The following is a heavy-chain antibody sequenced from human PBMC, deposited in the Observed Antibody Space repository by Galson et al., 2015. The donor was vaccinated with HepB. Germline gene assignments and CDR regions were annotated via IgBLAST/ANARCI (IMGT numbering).Heavy chain of an antibody. CDR1: GFTFSSYA. Sequence: SLRLSCAASGFTFSSYAMAWVRQAPGKGLEWVSTISGSGGSTYYADSVKGRFTISRDNSKNTLYLQMNSLRAEDTAVYYCAKDPDRVDYDFWSAYGFFDYWGQGTLVTVSS. V-gene: IGHV3-23*01. CDR2: ISGSGGST. J-gene: IGHJ4*02. CDR3: AKDPDRVDYDFWSAYGFFDY. D-gene: IGHD3-3*01.